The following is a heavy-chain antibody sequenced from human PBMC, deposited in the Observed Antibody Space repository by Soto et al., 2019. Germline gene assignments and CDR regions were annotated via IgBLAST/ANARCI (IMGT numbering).Heavy chain of an antibody. V-gene: IGHV3-33*01. CDR2: IWYDGSNK. CDR1: GFTFSSYG. CDR3: ARVSYYDSSGYYPLGY. Sequence: GGSLRLSCAASGFTFSSYGMHWVRQAPGKGLEWVAVIWYDGSNKYYADSVKGRFTISRDNSKNTLYLQMNSLRAEDTAVYYCARVSYYDSSGYYPLGYWGQGTLVTVSS. J-gene: IGHJ4*02. D-gene: IGHD3-22*01.